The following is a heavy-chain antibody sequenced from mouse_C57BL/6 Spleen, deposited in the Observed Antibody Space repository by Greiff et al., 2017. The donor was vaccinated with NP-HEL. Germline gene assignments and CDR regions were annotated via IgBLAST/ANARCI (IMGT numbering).Heavy chain of an antibody. Sequence: QVQLQQPGAELVKPGASVKLSCKASGYTFTSYWMQWVKQRPGQGLEWIGEIDPSDSYTNYNQKFKGKATLTVDTSSSTAYMQLSSLTSEDSAVYYCARVNYGSSWGFAYWGQGTLVTVSA. CDR3: ARVNYGSSWGFAY. J-gene: IGHJ3*01. D-gene: IGHD1-1*01. CDR1: GYTFTSYW. CDR2: IDPSDSYT. V-gene: IGHV1-50*01.